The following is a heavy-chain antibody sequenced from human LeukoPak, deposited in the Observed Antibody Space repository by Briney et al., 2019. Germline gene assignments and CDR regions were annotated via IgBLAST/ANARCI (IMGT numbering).Heavy chain of an antibody. J-gene: IGHJ4*02. CDR1: GGSISSYY. CDR2: IYYSGST. D-gene: IGHD1-26*01. CDR3: ARGRRYSGLQDY. Sequence: SETLSLTCTVSGGSISSYYWSWIRQPPGKGLEWIGYIYYSGSTNYNPSLKSRVTISVDTSKNQFSLKLSSVTAADTAVYYCARGRRYSGLQDYWGQGTLVTVSS. V-gene: IGHV4-59*01.